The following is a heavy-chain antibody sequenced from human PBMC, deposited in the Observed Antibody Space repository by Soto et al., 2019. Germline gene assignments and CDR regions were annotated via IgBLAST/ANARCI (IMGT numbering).Heavy chain of an antibody. D-gene: IGHD3-10*01. CDR3: ARDSAMVRGVPPA. CDR1: GGSISSGGYY. J-gene: IGHJ4*02. V-gene: IGHV4-31*03. CDR2: IYYSGST. Sequence: PSETLSLTCTVSGGSISSGGYYWSWIRQHPGKGLEWIGYIYYSGSTYYNPSLKSRVTISVDTSKNQFSLKLSSVTAADTTVYYCARDSAMVRGVPPAWGQGTLVTVSS.